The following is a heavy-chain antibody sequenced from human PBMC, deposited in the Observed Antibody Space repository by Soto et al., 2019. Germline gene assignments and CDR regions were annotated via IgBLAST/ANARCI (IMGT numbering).Heavy chain of an antibody. J-gene: IGHJ4*02. CDR3: ARLPARYGSGSYSHYFDY. CDR2: IYPGDSDT. D-gene: IGHD3-10*01. CDR1: GYGFTSYW. Sequence: PGESLKISCKGSGYGFTSYWIGWVRQMPGKGLEWMGIIYPGDSDTRYSPSFQGQVTISADKSISTAYLQWSSLKASDTAMYYCARLPARYGSGSYSHYFDYWGQGTLVTVSS. V-gene: IGHV5-51*01.